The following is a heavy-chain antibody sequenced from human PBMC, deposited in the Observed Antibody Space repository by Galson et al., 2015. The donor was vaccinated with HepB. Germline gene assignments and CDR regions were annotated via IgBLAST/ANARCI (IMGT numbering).Heavy chain of an antibody. V-gene: IGHV3-33*01. CDR1: GFTFSSYG. D-gene: IGHD1-26*01. CDR2: IWYDGSNK. J-gene: IGHJ3*02. Sequence: SLRLSCAASGFTFSSYGMHWVRQAPGKGLEWVAVIWYDGSNKYYADSVKGRFTISRDNSKNTLYLQMNSLRAEDTAVYYCARGSSGSYWGDDAFDIWGQGTMVTVSS. CDR3: ARGSSGSYWGDDAFDI.